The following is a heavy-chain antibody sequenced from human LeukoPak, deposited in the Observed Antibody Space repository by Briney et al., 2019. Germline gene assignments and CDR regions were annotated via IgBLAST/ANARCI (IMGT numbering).Heavy chain of an antibody. CDR1: GFTFSSYG. V-gene: IGHV3-30*18. Sequence: GGSLRLSCAASGFTFSSYGMHWVRQAPGKGLEWVAVISYDGSNKYYADSVKGRFTISRDNPKNTLYLQMNSLRAEDTAVYYCAKGXXXDFXSGYFPGQYXYYGMDVWGQGTTVTVSS. CDR2: ISYDGSNK. J-gene: IGHJ6*02. D-gene: IGHD3-3*01. CDR3: AKGXXXDFXSGYFPGQYXYYGMDV.